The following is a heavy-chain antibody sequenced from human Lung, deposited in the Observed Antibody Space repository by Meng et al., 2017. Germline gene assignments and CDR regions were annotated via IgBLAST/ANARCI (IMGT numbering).Heavy chain of an antibody. V-gene: IGHV4-4*02. CDR3: ARFDISSSGRGDY. Sequence: QVPLQESGPGLAKPSGTLSLTCAVSGGSITSSTWWSWVRQTPGKGLEWFGEIFHSGSTNYNPPLESRVTISVDKSKNQFSLKVYSVTAADTATYYCARFDISSSGRGDYWGQGILVTVSS. CDR1: GGSITSSTW. J-gene: IGHJ4*02. CDR2: IFHSGST. D-gene: IGHD1-26*01.